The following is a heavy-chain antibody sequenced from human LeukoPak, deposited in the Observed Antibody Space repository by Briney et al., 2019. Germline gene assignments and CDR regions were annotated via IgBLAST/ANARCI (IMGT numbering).Heavy chain of an antibody. J-gene: IGHJ4*02. V-gene: IGHV3-23*01. CDR1: GFTFSSYA. D-gene: IGHD1-26*01. CDR2: ISGSGGST. CDR3: AKSQDGGRLFHFDY. Sequence: GGSLRLSCAASGFTFSSYAMSWVRQVPGKGLEWVSAISGSGGSTYYADSVKGRFTISRDNSKNTLYLQMNSLRAEDTAVYFCAKSQDGGRLFHFDYWGQGTLVTVSS.